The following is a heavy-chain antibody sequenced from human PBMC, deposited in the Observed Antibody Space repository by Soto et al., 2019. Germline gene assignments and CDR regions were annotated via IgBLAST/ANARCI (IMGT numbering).Heavy chain of an antibody. CDR1: GDVFRSYG. CDR3: ARVRCFNGLCHTADYGMDV. D-gene: IGHD2-8*01. V-gene: IGHV1-69*13. Sequence: SVKVSCKASGDVFRSYGINWVRQAPGQGLEWMGGIIPISGTTNYAQKFQGRVAITADESTDTVYMELSRLRSEDTAVYFCARVRCFNGLCHTADYGMDVWGQGTTVTVYS. J-gene: IGHJ6*02. CDR2: IIPISGTT.